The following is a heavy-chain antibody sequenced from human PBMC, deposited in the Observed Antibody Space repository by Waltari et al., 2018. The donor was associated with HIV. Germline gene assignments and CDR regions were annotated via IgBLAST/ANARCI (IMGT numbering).Heavy chain of an antibody. CDR2: ISISRIYI. J-gene: IGHJ4*02. V-gene: IGHV3-21*01. Sequence: EVQLVESGGGLVKPGGSLRLSCAASGFTFTTYSMNWVRQAPGKGLEWVSFISISRIYIYYADSMKGRFTISRDNAKNSLYLQMNSLRAEDTAVYYCARGTYYYDSNRYYDNLPFDYWGQGTLVTVSS. CDR3: ARGTYYYDSNRYYDNLPFDY. D-gene: IGHD3-22*01. CDR1: GFTFTTYS.